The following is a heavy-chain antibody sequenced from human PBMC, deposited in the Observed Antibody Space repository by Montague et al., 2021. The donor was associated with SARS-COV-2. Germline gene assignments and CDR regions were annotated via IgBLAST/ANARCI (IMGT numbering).Heavy chain of an antibody. J-gene: IGHJ6*02. D-gene: IGHD3-10*01. Sequence: TLSLTCTASGASVSTGHYYWSWIRQPAGKGLEWIGRVYPSGNTNYNPSLKSRVSISVDTSKNQISLKLSSVTAADTAVYYCARVRGAALYFGEVGYYGMVVWGQGTAVTVSS. CDR1: GASVSTGHYY. CDR2: VYPSGNT. V-gene: IGHV4-61*02. CDR3: ARVRGAALYFGEVGYYGMVV.